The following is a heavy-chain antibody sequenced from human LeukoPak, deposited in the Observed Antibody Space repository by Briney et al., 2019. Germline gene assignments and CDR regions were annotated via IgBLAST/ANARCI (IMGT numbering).Heavy chain of an antibody. CDR2: TVLGSGDT. D-gene: IGHD6-13*01. V-gene: IGHV1-58*02. CDR1: GLTFRTSA. Sequence: SVKVSCKASGLTFRTSAMQWVRQTRGQGLEWIGWTVLGSGDTNYAQSLKERVTITRDMSTSTAYMELSSLRSEDTAMYYCAAGFSNHGYIYWGQGTLVSVSS. J-gene: IGHJ4*02. CDR3: AAGFSNHGYIY.